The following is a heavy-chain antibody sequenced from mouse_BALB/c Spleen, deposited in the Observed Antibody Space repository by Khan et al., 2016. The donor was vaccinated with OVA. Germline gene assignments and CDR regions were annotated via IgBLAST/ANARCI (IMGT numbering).Heavy chain of an antibody. CDR1: GYSFTTYW. CDR2: INPSTGYT. D-gene: IGHD2-2*01. J-gene: IGHJ3*01. CDR3: GRGGHDGAWFAY. Sequence: QVQLKESGAELAKPGASVKISCKASGYSFTTYWMHWVKQRPGQGLEWIGYINPSTGYTDYNQNFRDRATLTADESSSPAYMELSSLTSDDSAVYFCGRGGHDGAWFAYWGQGTLVTVSA. V-gene: IGHV1-7*01.